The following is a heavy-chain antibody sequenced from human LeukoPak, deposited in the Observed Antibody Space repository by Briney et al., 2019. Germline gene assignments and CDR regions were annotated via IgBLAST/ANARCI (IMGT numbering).Heavy chain of an antibody. V-gene: IGHV5-51*01. CDR2: IYPYDSHT. CDR1: GYKFSYYW. D-gene: IGHD3-10*01. CDR3: ARLPNSGADLTWFDP. Sequence: GESLKISCEASGYKFSYYWIAWVRQMPGKGLEWMGVIYPYDSHTRYSPSFQGQVTISADKSISTAYLQWSGLKASDSAMYFCARLPNSGADLTWFDPWGQGTLVTVSS. J-gene: IGHJ5*02.